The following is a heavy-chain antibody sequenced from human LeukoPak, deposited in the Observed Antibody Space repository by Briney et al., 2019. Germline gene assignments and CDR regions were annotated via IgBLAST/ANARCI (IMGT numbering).Heavy chain of an antibody. Sequence: SVKVSCKASGGTFSSYAISWVRQAPGQGLEWMGGIIPIFGTANYAQKFQGRVTITADKSTSTAYMELSSLRSEDTAVYYCARGVVGATPSGDAFDIWGQGTMVTVSS. CDR1: GGTFSSYA. V-gene: IGHV1-69*06. CDR3: ARGVVGATPSGDAFDI. D-gene: IGHD1-26*01. J-gene: IGHJ3*02. CDR2: IIPIFGTA.